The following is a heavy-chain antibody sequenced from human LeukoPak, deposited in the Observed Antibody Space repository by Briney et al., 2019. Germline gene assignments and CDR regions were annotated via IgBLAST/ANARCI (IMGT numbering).Heavy chain of an antibody. CDR3: ARDQGYYYDSSGYFRPYAFDI. J-gene: IGHJ3*02. Sequence: PSETLSLTCTVSGGSVSSGSYYWSWIRQPPGKGLEWIGYIYYSGSTNYNPSLKSRVTISVDTSKNQFSLKLSSVTAADTAVYYCARDQGYYYDSSGYFRPYAFDIWGQGTMVTVSS. CDR2: IYYSGST. V-gene: IGHV4-61*01. D-gene: IGHD3-22*01. CDR1: GGSVSSGSYY.